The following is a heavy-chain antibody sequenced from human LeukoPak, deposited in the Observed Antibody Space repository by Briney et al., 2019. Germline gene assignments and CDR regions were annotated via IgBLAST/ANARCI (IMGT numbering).Heavy chain of an antibody. CDR2: IYHSGST. CDR3: ASVAAQLLWFGEFSFDY. V-gene: IGHV4-59*08. Sequence: SETLSLTCTVSGGSISSYYWSWIRQPPGKGLEWIGSIYHSGSTYYNPSLKSRVTISVDTSKNQFSLKLSSVTAADTAVYYCASVAAQLLWFGEFSFDYWGQGTLVTVSS. J-gene: IGHJ4*02. D-gene: IGHD3-10*01. CDR1: GGSISSYY.